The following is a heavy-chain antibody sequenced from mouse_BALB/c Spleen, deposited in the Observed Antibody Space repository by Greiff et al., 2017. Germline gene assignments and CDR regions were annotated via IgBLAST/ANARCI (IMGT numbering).Heavy chain of an antibody. Sequence: DVKLVESGGGLVQPGGSLRLSCATSGFTFTDYYMSWVRQPPGKALEWLGFIRNKANGYTTEYSASVKGRFTISRDNSQSILYLQMNTLRAEDSATYYCARIYYDYDGFAYWGQGTLVTVSA. V-gene: IGHV7-3*02. D-gene: IGHD2-4*01. CDR2: IRNKANGYTT. J-gene: IGHJ3*01. CDR3: ARIYYDYDGFAY. CDR1: GFTFTDYY.